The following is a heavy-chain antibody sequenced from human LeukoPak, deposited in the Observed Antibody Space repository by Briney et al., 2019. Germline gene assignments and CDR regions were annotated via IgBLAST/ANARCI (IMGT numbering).Heavy chain of an antibody. CDR2: INPNSGGT. J-gene: IGHJ6*02. V-gene: IGHV1-2*02. CDR3: ARDGSFITGREWHGNYYYGMDV. D-gene: IGHD1-20*01. Sequence: ASVRVSSKASGYSFTGYYMHWVRQAPGQGREWMGWINPNSGGTNYAQKFQGRVTMTRDTSISTAYMELSRLRSDDTAVYYCARDGSFITGREWHGNYYYGMDVWGQGTTVTVSS. CDR1: GYSFTGYY.